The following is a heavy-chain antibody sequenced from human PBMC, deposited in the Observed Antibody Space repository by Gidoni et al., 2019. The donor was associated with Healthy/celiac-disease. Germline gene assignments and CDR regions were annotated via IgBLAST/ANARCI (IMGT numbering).Heavy chain of an antibody. J-gene: IGHJ4*02. D-gene: IGHD6-19*01. CDR3: ARESSSGWYYFDY. CDR1: GFTFSSYA. Sequence: EVQLLESGGGLVQPGGSLRLSCAASGFTFSSYAMSWVRQAPGKGLEWFSAISGSGGSTYYADSVKGRFTISRDNSKNTLYLQMNSLRAEDTAVYYCARESSSGWYYFDYWGQGTLVTVSS. CDR2: ISGSGGST. V-gene: IGHV3-23*01.